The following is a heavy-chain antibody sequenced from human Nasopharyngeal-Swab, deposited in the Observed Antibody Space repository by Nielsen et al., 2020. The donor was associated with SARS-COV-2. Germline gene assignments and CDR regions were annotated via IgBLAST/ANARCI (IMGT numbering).Heavy chain of an antibody. V-gene: IGHV5-10-1*01. Sequence: GESLKISCKGSGYSFTSYWISWVRQMPGKGLDWMGRIDPSDSYTNYSPSFQGHVTISADKSISTAYLQWSSLKASDTAMYYCARFSSGTISSVDYWGQGTLVTVSS. CDR2: IDPSDSYT. D-gene: IGHD1-7*01. CDR3: ARFSSGTISSVDY. CDR1: GYSFTSYW. J-gene: IGHJ4*02.